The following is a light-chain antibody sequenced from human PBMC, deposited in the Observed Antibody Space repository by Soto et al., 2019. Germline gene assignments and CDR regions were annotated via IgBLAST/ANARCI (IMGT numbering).Light chain of an antibody. Sequence: IHTNQSRSTLPASVRDRVTITCRASQSISSWLAWYQQKPGKAPKLLIYKASTLKSGVPSRFSGSGSGTEFTLTISSLQPDDFAPYYCQQYTSYSEAFDQGTKVDIK. V-gene: IGKV1-5*03. J-gene: IGKJ1*01. CDR1: QSISSW. CDR2: KAS. CDR3: QQYTSYSEA.